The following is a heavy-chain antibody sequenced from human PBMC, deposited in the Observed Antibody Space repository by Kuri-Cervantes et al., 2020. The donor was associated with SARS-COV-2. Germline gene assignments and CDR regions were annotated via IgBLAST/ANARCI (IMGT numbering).Heavy chain of an antibody. J-gene: IGHJ4*02. CDR3: AKDWSGTSGAGSPVFDY. CDR1: GFTFSIYA. D-gene: IGHD3-10*01. V-gene: IGHV3-23*01. CDR2: ISGIGAVT. Sequence: GESLKISCAASGFTFSIYAMSWVRHAPGKGLEWVAGISGIGAVTYHTDSLRGRFTISRDHSKNTVILRMTSLRAEDTAVYYCAKDWSGTSGAGSPVFDYWGQGTLVTVSS.